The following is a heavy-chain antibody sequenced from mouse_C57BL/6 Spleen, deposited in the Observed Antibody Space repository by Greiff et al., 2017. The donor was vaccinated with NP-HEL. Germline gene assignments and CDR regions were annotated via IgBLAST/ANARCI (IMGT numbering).Heavy chain of an antibody. CDR3: ARAGGNYGCFFDY. D-gene: IGHD2-1*01. CDR2: IYPGDGDT. Sequence: VQLQQSGPELVKPGASVKISCKASGYAFSSSWMNWVKQRPGKGLEWIGRIYPGDGDTNYNGKFKGKATLTADKSSSTAYMQLSSLTSEDSAVYFCARAGGNYGCFFDYWGQGTTLTVSS. J-gene: IGHJ2*01. V-gene: IGHV1-82*01. CDR1: GYAFSSSW.